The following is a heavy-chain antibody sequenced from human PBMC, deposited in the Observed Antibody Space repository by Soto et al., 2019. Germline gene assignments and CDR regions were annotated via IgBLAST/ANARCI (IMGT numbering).Heavy chain of an antibody. J-gene: IGHJ4*02. CDR2: INHSGST. CDR3: ARDIAAAGTSDY. D-gene: IGHD6-13*01. Sequence: SETLSLTCAVYGGSFSGYYWSWIRQPPGKGLEWIGEINHSGSTNYNPSLKSRVTISVDTSKNQFSLKLSSVTAADTAVYYCARDIAAAGTSDYWGQGTLVTVSS. CDR1: GGSFSGYY. V-gene: IGHV4-34*01.